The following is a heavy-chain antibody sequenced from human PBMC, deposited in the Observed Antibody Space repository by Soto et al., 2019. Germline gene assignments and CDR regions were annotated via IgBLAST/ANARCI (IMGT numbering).Heavy chain of an antibody. Sequence: GSLILSCAASGFTFSSYSMNWVRQAPGKGLEWVSSISSSSSYIYYADSVKGRFTISRDNAKNSLYLQLKSLRAEDTAVYYCARNPPAVSSWQLYYFDYWGQGTLVTVSS. CDR1: GFTFSSYS. J-gene: IGHJ4*02. CDR3: ARNPPAVSSWQLYYFDY. V-gene: IGHV3-21*01. CDR2: ISSSSSYI. D-gene: IGHD6-13*01.